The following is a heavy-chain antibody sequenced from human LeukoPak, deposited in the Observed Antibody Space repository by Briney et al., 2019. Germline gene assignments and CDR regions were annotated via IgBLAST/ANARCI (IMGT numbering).Heavy chain of an antibody. J-gene: IGHJ4*02. CDR3: ARCYSSCKYFDY. CDR2: IQPSGTT. CDR1: GESFSSHY. Sequence: SETLSLTCGVYGESFSSHYWNGVRQPPGGGGVWIGEIQPSGTTVNNTTLKSRITMSVDTSKNQFRLNLRSVTSADKAGYYCARCYSSCKYFDYWGQGTLVSVSS. D-gene: IGHD6-6*01. V-gene: IGHV4-34*10.